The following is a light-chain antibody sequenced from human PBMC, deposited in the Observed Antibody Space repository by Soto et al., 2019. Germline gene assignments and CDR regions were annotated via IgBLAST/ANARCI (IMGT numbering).Light chain of an antibody. CDR1: SSDVGSYNL. V-gene: IGLV2-23*01. CDR3: CTSAGSDSFV. J-gene: IGLJ1*01. CDR2: EGS. Sequence: QSALTQPASVSGSPGQSITISCTGTSSDVGSYNLVSWYQHHPGKAPKLMIYEGSKRPSGVSNRFSGSKSGNTASLTISGLQAADEEAYYYCTSAGSDSFVFGAGTKVTVL.